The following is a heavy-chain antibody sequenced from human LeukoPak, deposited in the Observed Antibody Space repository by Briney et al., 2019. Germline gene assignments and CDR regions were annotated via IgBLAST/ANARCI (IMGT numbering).Heavy chain of an antibody. V-gene: IGHV4-39*07. CDR2: IYYSGTT. D-gene: IGHD5-18*01. Sequence: SETLSLTCTVSGGSISSSSYYWGWIRQPPGKGLEWIGSIYYSGTTYFNPSLKSQVTISIDTSKNQFSLRLSSVTAADTAVYYCARTRGAGYSYGFNYYYYMDVWGKGTTVTVSS. J-gene: IGHJ6*03. CDR1: GGSISSSSYY. CDR3: ARTRGAGYSYGFNYYYYMDV.